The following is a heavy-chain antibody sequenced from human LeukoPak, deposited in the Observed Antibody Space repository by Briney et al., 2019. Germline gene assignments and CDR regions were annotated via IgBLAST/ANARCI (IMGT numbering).Heavy chain of an antibody. V-gene: IGHV3-49*03. J-gene: IGHJ4*02. CDR1: GFTFGDYA. CDR3: TTTAYGDNIDY. CDR2: IRSKAYGGTT. Sequence: PGGSLRLSCTASGFTFGDYAMSWFRQAPGKGLEWVGFIRSKAYGGTTEYAASVKGRFTISRDDSKSIAYLQMNSLKTEDTAVYYCTTTAYGDNIDYWGQGTLLTVSS. D-gene: IGHD4-17*01.